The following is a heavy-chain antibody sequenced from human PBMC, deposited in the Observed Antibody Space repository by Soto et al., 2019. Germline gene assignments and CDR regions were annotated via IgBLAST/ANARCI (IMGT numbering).Heavy chain of an antibody. D-gene: IGHD3-3*01. CDR1: GYTFTSYC. V-gene: IGHV1-18*01. CDR3: ARDGNYDFWSGYFLNRKYYFDY. J-gene: IGHJ4*02. Sequence: ASVKVSCKASGYTFTSYCISWVRQAPGQGLECMGWISAYNGNTNYAQKLQGRVTMTTDTSTSTAYMELRSLRSDDTAVYYCARDGNYDFWSGYFLNRKYYFDYWGQGTLVTVSS. CDR2: ISAYNGNT.